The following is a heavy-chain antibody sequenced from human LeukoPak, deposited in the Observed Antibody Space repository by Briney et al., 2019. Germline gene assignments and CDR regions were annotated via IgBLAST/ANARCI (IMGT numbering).Heavy chain of an antibody. CDR2: IYPGDSHT. D-gene: IGHD4-17*01. J-gene: IGHJ4*02. Sequence: GESLQISCRGSGSSFNNFWIGWGRQLPGKGLEWMGIIYPGDSHTRYSPSFQGQVAISADKSISTAYLQWSSLKASDSAMYYCARLRTYGDYALNYWGQGTLVTVSS. CDR1: GSSFNNFW. V-gene: IGHV5-51*01. CDR3: ARLRTYGDYALNY.